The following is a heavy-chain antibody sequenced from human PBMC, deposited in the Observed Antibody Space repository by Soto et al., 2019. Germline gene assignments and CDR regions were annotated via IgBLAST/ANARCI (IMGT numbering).Heavy chain of an antibody. CDR1: GFTFSSYA. J-gene: IGHJ6*02. D-gene: IGHD6-19*01. CDR3: ARDGVAVAGDSTQDYYYYGMDV. V-gene: IGHV3-30-3*01. CDR2: ISYDGSNK. Sequence: QVQLVESGRGVVQPGRSLRLSCAASGFTFSSYAMHWVRQAPGKGLEWVAVISYDGSNKYYADSVKGRFTISRDNSKNTLYLQMNSLRAEDTAVYYCARDGVAVAGDSTQDYYYYGMDVWGQGTTVTVSS.